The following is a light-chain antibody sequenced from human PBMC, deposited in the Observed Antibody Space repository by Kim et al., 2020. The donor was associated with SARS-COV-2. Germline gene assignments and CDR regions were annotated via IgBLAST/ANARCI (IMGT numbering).Light chain of an antibody. CDR1: RNNVRGKG. CDR3: SSWDSSLNAWV. V-gene: IGLV10-54*01. CDR2: KNN. Sequence: RQPGTLTSTGKRNNVRGKGAAWLQQHQGHTPTRRNHKNNKRPSGISERLGASRSGNTASLTITGFQPEDEADYYCSSWDSSLNAWVFGGGTQLTVL. J-gene: IGLJ3*02.